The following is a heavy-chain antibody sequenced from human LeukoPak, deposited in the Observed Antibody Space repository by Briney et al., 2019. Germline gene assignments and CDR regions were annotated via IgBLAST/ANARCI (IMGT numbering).Heavy chain of an antibody. CDR1: GFRFSEYW. J-gene: IGHJ4*02. D-gene: IGHD3-16*01. CDR3: AREIPGGAIDLDY. CDR2: IKVDGSKK. V-gene: IGHV3-7*01. Sequence: GGSLRLSCVASGFRFSEYWMSWVRQAPGKGLEWVANIKVDGSKKYYVDSMKGRLTISRDNAKNSLYLQMNSLRAEDTAVYYCAREIPGGAIDLDYWGQGTLVTVSS.